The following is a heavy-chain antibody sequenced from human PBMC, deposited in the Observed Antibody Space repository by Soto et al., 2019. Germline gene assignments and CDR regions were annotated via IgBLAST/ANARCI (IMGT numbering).Heavy chain of an antibody. Sequence: ASVKVSCKASDYTFTSYGIIWVRQAPGQGLEWIGWISVYNGNTNYAQKFRGRVTMTTDISTTTAYMEMRSLRSDDTAVYYCARSGSSWNLIAFDYWGQGTLVTVSS. J-gene: IGHJ4*02. CDR1: DYTFTSYG. CDR2: ISVYNGNT. CDR3: ARSGSSWNLIAFDY. V-gene: IGHV1-18*01. D-gene: IGHD6-13*01.